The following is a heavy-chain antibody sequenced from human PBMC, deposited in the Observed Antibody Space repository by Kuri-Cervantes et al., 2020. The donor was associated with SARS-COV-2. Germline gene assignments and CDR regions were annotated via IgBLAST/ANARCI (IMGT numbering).Heavy chain of an antibody. Sequence: GGSLRLSCAASGFTFSDYYMSWIRQAPGKGLAWVSAISGSGGSTYYADSVKGRFTISRDNSKNTLYLQMNSLRAEDTAVYYCAKGVAAADSYYFDYWGQGTLVTVSS. CDR2: ISGSGGST. J-gene: IGHJ4*02. CDR1: GFTFSDYY. CDR3: AKGVAAADSYYFDY. V-gene: IGHV3-23*01. D-gene: IGHD6-13*01.